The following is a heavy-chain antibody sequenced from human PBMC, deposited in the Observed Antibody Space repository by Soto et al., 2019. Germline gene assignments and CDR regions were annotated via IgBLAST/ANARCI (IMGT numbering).Heavy chain of an antibody. CDR1: GGSISSSSDY. CDR2: IYYSGST. CDR3: ARHVGRVWFGEIDY. Sequence: SETLSLTCTVSGGSISSSSDYWGWIRQPPGKGLEWIVSIYYSGSTYYNPSLKSRVTISVDTSKNQFSLKLSSVTAADTAVYYCARHVGRVWFGEIDYWGQGTLVTVSS. D-gene: IGHD3-10*01. J-gene: IGHJ4*02. V-gene: IGHV4-39*01.